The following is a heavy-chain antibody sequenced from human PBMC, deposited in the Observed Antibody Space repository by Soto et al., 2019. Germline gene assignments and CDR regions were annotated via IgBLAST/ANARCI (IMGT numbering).Heavy chain of an antibody. J-gene: IGHJ4*02. CDR3: AKDTGRGGGSVFDY. V-gene: IGHV3-23*01. D-gene: IGHD2-15*01. CDR2: ISGSGADT. Sequence: PWRSLRLSCAPSGFIFSNYAMSWFRQARGKGLEWVSAISGSGADTYYTESVKGRFTISRDNFKNTLYLQMNSLRAEDTAVYYCAKDTGRGGGSVFDYWGQGTLVTVSS. CDR1: GFIFSNYA.